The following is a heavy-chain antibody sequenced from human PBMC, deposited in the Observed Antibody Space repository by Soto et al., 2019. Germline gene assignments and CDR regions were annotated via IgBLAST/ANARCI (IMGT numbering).Heavy chain of an antibody. CDR2: IGASGAGT. J-gene: IGHJ4*02. D-gene: IGHD1-26*01. V-gene: IGHV3-23*01. CDR3: ALRKTGSYFDY. Sequence: EVQLLESGGALVQPGGSLRLSCAASGFTFSSFAMSWVRQAPGKGLEWVSGIGASGAGTYYADSVKGRFIISRDNSKSTLHLQMNSLRAEDTAVYYCALRKTGSYFDYWGQGTLVTVS. CDR1: GFTFSSFA.